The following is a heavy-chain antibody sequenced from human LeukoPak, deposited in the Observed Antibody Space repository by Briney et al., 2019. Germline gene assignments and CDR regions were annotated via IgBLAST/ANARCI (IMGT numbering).Heavy chain of an antibody. J-gene: IGHJ6*03. Sequence: PGGSLRLSCAASGFTFSSYGIHWVRQAPGKGLEWVAFIRHDGSSEYYTDSVKGRFTISRDNAKNSLYLQMNSLRAEDTAVYYCARDPYSGSYGNYYYYFMDVWGKGTTVTISS. CDR3: ARDPYSGSYGNYYYYFMDV. D-gene: IGHD1-26*01. CDR2: IRHDGSSE. V-gene: IGHV3-30*02. CDR1: GFTFSSYG.